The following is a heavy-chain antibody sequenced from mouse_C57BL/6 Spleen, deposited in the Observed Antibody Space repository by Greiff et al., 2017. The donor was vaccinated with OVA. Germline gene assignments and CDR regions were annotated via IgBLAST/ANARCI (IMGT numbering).Heavy chain of an antibody. D-gene: IGHD2-4*01. CDR1: GYTFTSYW. J-gene: IGHJ2*01. V-gene: IGHV1-61*01. CDR3: ARGGYYDYAAY. CDR2: IYPSDSET. Sequence: QVQLQQSGAELVRPGSSVKLSCKASGYTFTSYWMDWVKQRPGQGLEWIGNIYPSDSETHYNQKFKDKATLTVDKSSSTAYMQLSSLTSEDSAVYYCARGGYYDYAAYWGQGTTLTVSS.